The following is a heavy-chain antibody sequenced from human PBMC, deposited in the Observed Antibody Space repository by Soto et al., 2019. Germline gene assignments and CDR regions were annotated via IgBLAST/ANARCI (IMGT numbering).Heavy chain of an antibody. CDR3: ARMDDNDFDYYYYGMDV. D-gene: IGHD3-16*01. CDR2: INHSGST. V-gene: IGHV4-34*01. CDR1: GGSFSGYY. Sequence: SETLSLTCAVYGGSFSGYYWSWIRQPPGKGLEWIGEINHSGSTNYNPSLKSRVTISVDTSKNQFSLKLSSVTAADTAEYYCARMDDNDFDYYYYGMDVWGQGTTVT. J-gene: IGHJ6*02.